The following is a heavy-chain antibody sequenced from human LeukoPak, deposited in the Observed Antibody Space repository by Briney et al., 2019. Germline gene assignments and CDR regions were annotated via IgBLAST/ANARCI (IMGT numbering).Heavy chain of an antibody. CDR2: ISSSGSTI. D-gene: IGHD4-17*01. CDR1: GFTFSSYE. Sequence: PGGSLRLSCAASGFTFSSYEMNWVRQAPGKGLEWVSYISSSGSTIYYADSVKGRFTISRDNAKNSLYLQMNSLRAEDTAVYYCAREERKGDYVWYFDYWGQGTLVTVSS. CDR3: AREERKGDYVWYFDY. J-gene: IGHJ4*02. V-gene: IGHV3-48*03.